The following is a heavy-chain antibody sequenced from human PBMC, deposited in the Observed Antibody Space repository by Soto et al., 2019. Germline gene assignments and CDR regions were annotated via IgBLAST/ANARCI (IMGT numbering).Heavy chain of an antibody. CDR3: RYRGYDCAY. V-gene: IGHV3-30*03. D-gene: IGHD5-12*01. J-gene: IGHJ4*02. CDR1: GFTFSSYG. Sequence: GGALRLSCAASGFTFSSYGMHWVRQAPGKGLEWVAVISYDGSNKYYADSLKGRFTISRDNSKNTLYLQMNSLRAEDTAVYYCRYRGYDCAYWGQGTLVTVSS. CDR2: ISYDGSNK.